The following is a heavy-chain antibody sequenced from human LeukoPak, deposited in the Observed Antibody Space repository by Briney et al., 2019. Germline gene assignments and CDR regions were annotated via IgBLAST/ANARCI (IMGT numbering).Heavy chain of an antibody. CDR3: ARDPDYGDYGRGDYYYGMDV. CDR1: GYTFTNYY. CDR2: INASGGGT. V-gene: IGHV1-46*01. J-gene: IGHJ6*02. D-gene: IGHD4-17*01. Sequence: GASVKVSCKASGYTFTNYYMQWVRQAPGQGLEWMGIINASGGGTRYAQKFQGRVTMTRDTSTNTVYMEMSSLRSEDTAVYYCARDPDYGDYGRGDYYYGMDVWGQGTTVIVSS.